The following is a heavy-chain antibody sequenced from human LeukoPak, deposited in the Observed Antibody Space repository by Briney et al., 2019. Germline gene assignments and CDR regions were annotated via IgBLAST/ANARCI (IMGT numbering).Heavy chain of an antibody. D-gene: IGHD2-2*01. Sequence: SETLSLTCTVSGGSISSGSYYWSWIRQPAGKGLEWIGRIYTSGSTNYNPSLKSRVTISVATSKNQFSLKLSSVTAADTAVYYCARDVPASLGTHYYYYMDVWGKGTTVTVSS. CDR3: ARDVPASLGTHYYYYMDV. V-gene: IGHV4-61*02. CDR2: IYTSGST. J-gene: IGHJ6*03. CDR1: GGSISSGSYY.